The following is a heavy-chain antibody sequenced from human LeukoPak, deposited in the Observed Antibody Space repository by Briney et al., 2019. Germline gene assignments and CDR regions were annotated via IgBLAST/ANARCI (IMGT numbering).Heavy chain of an antibody. D-gene: IGHD3-3*01. J-gene: IGHJ5*02. CDR3: AKLVPSDDFWSGYLGWFDP. V-gene: IGHV3-23*01. CDR1: GFTSSSYA. Sequence: PGGSLRLSCVASGFTSSSYAMSWVRQAPGKGLEWVSAISGSGGSTYYADSVKGRFTISRDNSKNTLYLQMNSLRAEDTAVYYCAKLVPSDDFWSGYLGWFDPWGQGTLVTVSS. CDR2: ISGSGGST.